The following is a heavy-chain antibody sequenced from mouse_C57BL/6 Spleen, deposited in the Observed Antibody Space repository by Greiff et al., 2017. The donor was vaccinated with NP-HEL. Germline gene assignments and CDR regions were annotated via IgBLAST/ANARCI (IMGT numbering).Heavy chain of an antibody. D-gene: IGHD3-2*02. J-gene: IGHJ4*01. CDR1: GYTFTDYN. CDR2: INPNNGGT. Sequence: VQLQQSGPELVKPGASVKIPCKASGYTFTDYNMDWVKQSHGKSLEWIGDINPNNGGTIYNQKFKGKATLTVDKSSSTAYMELRSLTSEDTAVYYCARRAQAHYAMDYWGQGTSVTVSS. V-gene: IGHV1-18*01. CDR3: ARRAQAHYAMDY.